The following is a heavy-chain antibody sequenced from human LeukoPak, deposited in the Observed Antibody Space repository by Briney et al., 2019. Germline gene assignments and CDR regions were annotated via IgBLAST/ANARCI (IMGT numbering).Heavy chain of an antibody. Sequence: PGGSLRLSCAASGLTFSDSYMSWIRQAPGKGLECVSYIGTTIYYADSVKGRFTISRDNAKNSLFLQMNSLRAEDTAFYYCAKSDSGTYSYPYFDFWGQGTLVTVSS. D-gene: IGHD3-10*01. V-gene: IGHV3-11*01. CDR1: GLTFSDSY. J-gene: IGHJ4*02. CDR3: AKSDSGTYSYPYFDF. CDR2: IGTTI.